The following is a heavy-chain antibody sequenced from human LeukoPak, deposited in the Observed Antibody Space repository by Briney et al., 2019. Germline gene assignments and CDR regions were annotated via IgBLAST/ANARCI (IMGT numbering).Heavy chain of an antibody. J-gene: IGHJ6*03. Sequence: NTSETLSLTCTVSGGSISSSSYYWGWIRQPPGKGLEWIGSIYYSGSTYYNPSLKSRVTISVDTSKNQFSLKLSSVTAADTAVYYCARHYEIFYYYMDVWGKGTTVTISS. V-gene: IGHV4-39*01. CDR2: IYYSGST. CDR3: ARHYEIFYYYMDV. D-gene: IGHD2-15*01. CDR1: GGSISSSSYY.